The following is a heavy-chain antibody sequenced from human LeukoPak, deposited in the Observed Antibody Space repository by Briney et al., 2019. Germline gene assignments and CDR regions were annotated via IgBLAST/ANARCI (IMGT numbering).Heavy chain of an antibody. J-gene: IGHJ4*02. D-gene: IGHD6-6*01. CDR2: IHYSGST. V-gene: IGHV4-59*01. Sequence: SETLSLTCTVSGGSISSYYWSWIRQPPGKGLEWIGYIHYSGSTNYNPSLKGRVTISVDTSKNQFSLKLSSVTAADTAVYYCARGYSSSSEPFDYWGQGTLVTVSS. CDR3: ARGYSSSSEPFDY. CDR1: GGSISSYY.